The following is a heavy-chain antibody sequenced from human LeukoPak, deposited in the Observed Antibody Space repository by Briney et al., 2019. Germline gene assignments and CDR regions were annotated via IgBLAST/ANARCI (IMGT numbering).Heavy chain of an antibody. D-gene: IGHD5-18*01. Sequence: PGGSLRLSCAASGITFRNFAMSWVRQAPGKGLEWVAVIWYDGSNKYYADSVKGRFTISRDNSKNTLYLQMNSLRAEDTAVYYCARVKDSYGQEAFDYWGQGTLVTVSS. CDR1: GITFRNFA. CDR2: IWYDGSNK. CDR3: ARVKDSYGQEAFDY. V-gene: IGHV3-33*08. J-gene: IGHJ4*02.